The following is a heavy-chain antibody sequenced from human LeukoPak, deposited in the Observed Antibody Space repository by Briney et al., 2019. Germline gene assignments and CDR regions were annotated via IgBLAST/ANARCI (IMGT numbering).Heavy chain of an antibody. J-gene: IGHJ4*02. CDR1: GFTFSNYW. CDR3: AKDSYSGSFPDYFDY. D-gene: IGHD1-26*01. V-gene: IGHV3-74*01. CDR2: INSDGINT. Sequence: GGSLRLSCAASGFTFSNYWMHWVRQAPGKGLVWVSRINSDGINTSYADSVKGRFTISRDNSKNTLYLQMNSLRAEDTAVYYCAKDSYSGSFPDYFDYWGQGTLVTVSS.